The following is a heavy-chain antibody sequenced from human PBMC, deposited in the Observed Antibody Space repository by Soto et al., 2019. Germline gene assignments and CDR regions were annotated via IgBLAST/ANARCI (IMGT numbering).Heavy chain of an antibody. D-gene: IGHD2-2*01. CDR2: IIPIFGTA. Sequence: RASVKVSCKASGGTFSSYAISWVRQAPGQGLEWMGGIIPIFGTANYAQKFQGRVTITADESTSTAYMELSSLRSEDTAVYYCARVPRRYCSSTSCFLARFDPWGQGTLVTVSS. CDR3: ARVPRRYCSSTSCFLARFDP. V-gene: IGHV1-69*13. CDR1: GGTFSSYA. J-gene: IGHJ5*02.